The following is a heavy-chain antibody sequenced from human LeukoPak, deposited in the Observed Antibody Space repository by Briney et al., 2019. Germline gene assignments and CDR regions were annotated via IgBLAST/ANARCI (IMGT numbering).Heavy chain of an antibody. J-gene: IGHJ6*03. Sequence: ASVKVSCKASGGTFSSYAISWVRQAPGQGLEWMGGIIPIFGTANYAQKFQGRVTITADESTSTAYMELSSLRSEDTAVYYCARGEQYYDILTGLYYYYYMDVWGKGTTVTVSS. V-gene: IGHV1-69*13. CDR2: IIPIFGTA. CDR1: GGTFSSYA. CDR3: ARGEQYYDILTGLYYYYYMDV. D-gene: IGHD3-9*01.